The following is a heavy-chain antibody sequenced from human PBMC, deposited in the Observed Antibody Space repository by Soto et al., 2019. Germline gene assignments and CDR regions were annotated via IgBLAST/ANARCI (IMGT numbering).Heavy chain of an antibody. CDR3: ARGRYCLTGRCFPNWFDS. J-gene: IGHJ5*01. D-gene: IGHD7-27*01. Sequence: QVQLLESGPGLVKPSQTLSLTCSVSGDSISNLDYFWAWIRQPPGQALVYIGYIYKSATTYYNPSVESRVAISVDTSKSQFSLNVTSVTAADTAVYFCARGRYCLTGRCFPNWFDSWGQGALVTVSS. CDR2: IYKSATT. V-gene: IGHV4-30-4*01. CDR1: GDSISNLDYF.